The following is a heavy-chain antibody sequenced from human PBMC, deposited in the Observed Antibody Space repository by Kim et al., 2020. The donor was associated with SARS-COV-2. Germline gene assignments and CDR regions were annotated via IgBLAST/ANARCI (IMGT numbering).Heavy chain of an antibody. V-gene: IGHV3-33*01. CDR2: IWYDGSKK. Sequence: GGSLRLSCAASGFTFSSYGMHWVRQAPGKGLEWVAVIWYDGSKKYYADSAKGRLTISRDNSKNTLYLQMNSLRAEDTAVYYCARDSKGGYGYSFDYWGQG. D-gene: IGHD5-18*01. CDR3: ARDSKGGYGYSFDY. CDR1: GFTFSSYG. J-gene: IGHJ4*02.